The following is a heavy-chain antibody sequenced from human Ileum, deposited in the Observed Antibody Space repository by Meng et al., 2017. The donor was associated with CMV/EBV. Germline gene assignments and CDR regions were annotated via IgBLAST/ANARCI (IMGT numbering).Heavy chain of an antibody. CDR1: GFSFDDYA. CDR3: ARSIAAAGLDY. V-gene: IGHV3-20*04. D-gene: IGHD6-13*01. Sequence: GGSLRLSCAASGFSFDDYATRWVRQAPWRGLEWVSGINWNGGSTDYADSVTGRFTISRDNAKNSLYLQMNSLRAEDTAVYYCARSIAAAGLDYWGQGTLVTVSS. J-gene: IGHJ4*02. CDR2: INWNGGST.